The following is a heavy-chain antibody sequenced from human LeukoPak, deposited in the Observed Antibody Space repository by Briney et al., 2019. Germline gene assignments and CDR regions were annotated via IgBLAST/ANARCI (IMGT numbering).Heavy chain of an antibody. CDR2: ISAYNGNT. CDR3: ARASTDFDY. Sequence: ASVKVSCKASGYTFSSYGISWVRQAPGQGLEWMGWISAYNGNTNYAQKLQGRVTMTTDTTTSTAYIELRSLRADDTAVYYCARASTDFDYWGQGTLVTVSS. CDR1: GYTFSSYG. J-gene: IGHJ4*02. V-gene: IGHV1-18*01. D-gene: IGHD1-14*01.